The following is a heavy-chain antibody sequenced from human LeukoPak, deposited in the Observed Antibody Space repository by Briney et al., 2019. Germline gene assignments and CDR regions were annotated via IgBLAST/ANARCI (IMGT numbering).Heavy chain of an antibody. CDR3: ARTGYCSSTSCYQPSLDYYYYGMDV. V-gene: IGHV4-4*07. J-gene: IGHJ6*02. Sequence: SETLSLTCTVSGGSISSYYWSWLRQPAGKGLEWIGRIYTSGSTNYNPSLKSRVTMSVDTSKNQFSLKLSSVTAADTAVYYCARTGYCSSTSCYQPSLDYYYYGMDVWGQGTTVTVSS. CDR1: GGSISSYY. CDR2: IYTSGST. D-gene: IGHD2-2*01.